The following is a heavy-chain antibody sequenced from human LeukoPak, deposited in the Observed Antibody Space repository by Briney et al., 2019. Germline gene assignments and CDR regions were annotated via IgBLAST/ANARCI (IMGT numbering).Heavy chain of an antibody. CDR1: GGSISSYY. J-gene: IGHJ4*02. CDR2: IYYSGST. CDR3: ASLLTYFDY. V-gene: IGHV4-59*01. Sequence: PSETLSLTCTVSGGSISSYYWSWIRQPPGKGLEWIGYIYYSGSTNYNPSLKSRVTMSVDTSKNQFSLKLSSVTAADTAVYYCASLLTYFDYWGQGTLVTVSS.